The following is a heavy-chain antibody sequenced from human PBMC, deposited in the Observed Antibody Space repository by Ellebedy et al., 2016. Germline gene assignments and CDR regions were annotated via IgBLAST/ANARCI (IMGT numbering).Heavy chain of an antibody. Sequence: GGSLRLXCAASGFIFNIAGMTWVRQAPGKGLEWVATIVFSGTATYYSDSVKGRFIISRDNAKNSLFLQMNSLRVEDTAVYYCTRDGSEWSRDVWGQGTLVTVSS. D-gene: IGHD3-3*01. CDR2: IVFSGTAT. CDR1: GFIFNIAG. J-gene: IGHJ4*02. V-gene: IGHV3-21*01. CDR3: TRDGSEWSRDV.